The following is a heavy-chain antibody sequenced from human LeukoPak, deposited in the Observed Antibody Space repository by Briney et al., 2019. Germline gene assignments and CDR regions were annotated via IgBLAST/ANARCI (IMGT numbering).Heavy chain of an antibody. Sequence: SETLSLTCTVSGGSISSYHWSWIRQPPGKGLEWIGYIYSSGSTSYNPSLRSRVAISVDTSKNQFSLKLSSVTAADTAVYYCARRISGGSSDYWGQGTLVTVSS. V-gene: IGHV4-59*08. CDR1: GGSISSYH. CDR2: IYSSGST. J-gene: IGHJ4*02. D-gene: IGHD2-15*01. CDR3: ARRISGGSSDY.